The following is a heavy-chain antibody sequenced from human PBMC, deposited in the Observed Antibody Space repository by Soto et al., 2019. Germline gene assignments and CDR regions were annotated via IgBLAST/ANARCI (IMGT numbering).Heavy chain of an antibody. Sequence: VGSLRLSCSASGFTFSSYAMHWVRQAPGKGLEYVSAISSNGGSTYYADPLKGRFIITRDNSKNTLYLQMSSLIAEETAVYYCVKDLGSMIVVVTRDYWGQGALVTVSS. J-gene: IGHJ4*02. CDR3: VKDLGSMIVVVTRDY. V-gene: IGHV3-64D*06. CDR2: ISSNGGST. CDR1: GFTFSSYA. D-gene: IGHD3-22*01.